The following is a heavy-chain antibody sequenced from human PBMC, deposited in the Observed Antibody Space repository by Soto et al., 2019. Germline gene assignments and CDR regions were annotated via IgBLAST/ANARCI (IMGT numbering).Heavy chain of an antibody. CDR1: GFTFSSYG. D-gene: IGHD4-17*01. CDR3: TVYGGNGAFDS. CDR2: IKSKTDGGAT. J-gene: IGHJ4*02. Sequence: PGGSLRLSCAASGFTFSSYGMHWVRQAPGKGLERVGRIKSKTDGGATDYAAPVKGRFTISRDDSTNTLWLQMNSLKTEDTAVYYCTVYGGNGAFDSWGQGTLVTVSS. V-gene: IGHV3-15*01.